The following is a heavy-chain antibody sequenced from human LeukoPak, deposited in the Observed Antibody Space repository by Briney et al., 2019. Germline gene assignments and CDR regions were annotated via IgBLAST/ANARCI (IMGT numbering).Heavy chain of an antibody. V-gene: IGHV4-4*02. CDR3: ARLHIVVVPAAKVFDY. CDR1: GGSISSSNW. J-gene: IGHJ4*02. CDR2: IYHSGST. D-gene: IGHD2-2*01. Sequence: PSETLSLTCAVSGGSISSSNWWSWVRQPPGKGLEWIGEIYHSGSTNYNPSLKSRVTISVDKSKNQFSLKLSSVTAADTAVYYCARLHIVVVPAAKVFDYWGQGTLVTVSS.